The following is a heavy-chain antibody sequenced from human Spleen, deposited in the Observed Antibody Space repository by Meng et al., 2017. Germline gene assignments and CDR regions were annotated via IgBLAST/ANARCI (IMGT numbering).Heavy chain of an antibody. CDR2: ISHSGSA. J-gene: IGHJ5*02. CDR3: ARGKVFDP. V-gene: IGHV4-30-4*01. Sequence: QVQLQESGPGLVKPSQTLSLTCTVSGASISSGDYFWSWIRQSPGGALEWIARISHSGSAYYNPSLKSRTIISLDTSKNLFALMLTSVTAADTAIYYCARGKVFDPWAQGTLVTVSS. CDR1: GASISSGDYF.